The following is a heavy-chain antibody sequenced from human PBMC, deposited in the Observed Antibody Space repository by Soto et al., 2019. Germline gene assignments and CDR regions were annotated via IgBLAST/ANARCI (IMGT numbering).Heavy chain of an antibody. Sequence: QVQLVESGGGLVKPGGSLRLSCAASGFTFSDYYMSWIRQAPGKGLEWVSYISSSSSYTNYADSVKGRFTISRGNAKNSLYLQMNSLRAEDTAVYYCARAVAVAGNDYWGQGTLVTVSS. CDR3: ARAVAVAGNDY. J-gene: IGHJ4*02. CDR2: ISSSSSYT. D-gene: IGHD6-19*01. CDR1: GFTFSDYY. V-gene: IGHV3-11*05.